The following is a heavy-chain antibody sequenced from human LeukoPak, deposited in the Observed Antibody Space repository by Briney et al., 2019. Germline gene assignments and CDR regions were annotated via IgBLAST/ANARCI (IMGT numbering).Heavy chain of an antibody. J-gene: IGHJ5*02. Sequence: ASVKVSCKASGGTFTSYGISWVRQAPGQGLEWMGWISAYSGNTNYAQKLQGRVTMTTDTSTSTAHMELRSLRSDDTAVYYCARVRYCSSTSCPHSPTQMYNWFDPWGQGTLVTVSS. D-gene: IGHD2-2*01. V-gene: IGHV1-18*01. CDR1: GGTFTSYG. CDR2: ISAYSGNT. CDR3: ARVRYCSSTSCPHSPTQMYNWFDP.